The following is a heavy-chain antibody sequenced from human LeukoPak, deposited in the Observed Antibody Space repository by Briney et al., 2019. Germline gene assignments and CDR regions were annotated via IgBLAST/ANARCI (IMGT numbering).Heavy chain of an antibody. J-gene: IGHJ4*02. CDR3: ARGASVYYDFWSGYPKRGAYFDY. Sequence: ASVKVSCKASGYTFTSYDINWVRQATGQGPEWMGWMNPNRGNTGYAQKFQGRVTMTRNTSISTAYMELSSLRSEDTAVYYCARGASVYYDFWSGYPKRGAYFDYWGQGTLVTVSS. V-gene: IGHV1-8*01. D-gene: IGHD3-3*01. CDR2: MNPNRGNT. CDR1: GYTFTSYD.